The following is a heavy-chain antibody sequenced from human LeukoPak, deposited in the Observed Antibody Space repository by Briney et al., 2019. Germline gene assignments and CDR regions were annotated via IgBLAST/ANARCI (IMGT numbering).Heavy chain of an antibody. CDR3: ARDYVDTTMGQRFDP. V-gene: IGHV4-4*07. CDR1: GASISSYY. Sequence: PSETLSLTCTVSGASISSYYWSWIRQPAGKGLEWIGRIYTSGTTNYNPSLKSRVNISVDKSKNQFSLKLSSVTAADTAVYYCARDYVDTTMGQRFDPWGHGTLVTVSS. CDR2: IYTSGTT. J-gene: IGHJ5*02. D-gene: IGHD5-18*01.